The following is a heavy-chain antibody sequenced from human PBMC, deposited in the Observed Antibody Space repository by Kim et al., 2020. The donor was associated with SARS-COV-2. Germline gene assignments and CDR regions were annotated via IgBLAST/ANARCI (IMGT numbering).Heavy chain of an antibody. CDR2: IKQDGSEK. V-gene: IGHV3-7*01. D-gene: IGHD3-3*01. Sequence: GGSLRLSCAASGFTFSSYGMSWVRQAPGKGLEWVANIKQDGSEKYYVDSVKGRFTISRDNAKNSLYLQMNSLRAEDTAVYYCARTDYDFWSGEDYMDVWGKGTTVTVSS. CDR1: GFTFSSYG. J-gene: IGHJ6*03. CDR3: ARTDYDFWSGEDYMDV.